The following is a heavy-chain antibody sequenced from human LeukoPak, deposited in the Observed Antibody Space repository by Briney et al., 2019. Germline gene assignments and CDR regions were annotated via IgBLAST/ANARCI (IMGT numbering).Heavy chain of an antibody. Sequence: GASVKVSCKASGYTFTGYYMHWVRQAPGQGLEWMGWINPNSGGTNYAQKFQGRVTMTRDTSISTAYMELSRLRSDDTAVYYCAQGDMITFGGVLVSLHFDYWGQGTLVTVSS. D-gene: IGHD3-16*02. CDR1: GYTFTGYY. CDR2: INPNSGGT. CDR3: AQGDMITFGGVLVSLHFDY. J-gene: IGHJ4*02. V-gene: IGHV1-2*02.